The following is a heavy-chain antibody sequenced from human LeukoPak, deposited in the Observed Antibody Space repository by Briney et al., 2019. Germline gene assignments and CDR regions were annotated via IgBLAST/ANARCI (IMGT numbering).Heavy chain of an antibody. V-gene: IGHV3-23*01. D-gene: IGHD1-26*01. Sequence: GGSLRLSCAASGFTYSSYGMTWVRQAPGKGLEWVSGMSGSGSRTDYADSVKGRFTISRDNAKNTLYLQMNSLRAEDTAAYYCAKGSREWELLDAFDIWGQGTMVTVSS. CDR3: AKGSREWELLDAFDI. CDR1: GFTYSSYG. J-gene: IGHJ3*02. CDR2: MSGSGSRT.